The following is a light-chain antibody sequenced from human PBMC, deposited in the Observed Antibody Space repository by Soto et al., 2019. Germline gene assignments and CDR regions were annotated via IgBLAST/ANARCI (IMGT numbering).Light chain of an antibody. CDR1: QSISSW. CDR3: QQYNRYLT. V-gene: IGKV1-5*03. CDR2: KAS. J-gene: IGKJ1*01. Sequence: DIQMTQSPSTLSASLGDRDTITCRASQSISSWLAWYQQKPGKAPKLLIYKASSLESGVPSRFSGSGSGTEFTLTISSLQPDYFGTYYCQQYNRYLTFGQGTKVDIK.